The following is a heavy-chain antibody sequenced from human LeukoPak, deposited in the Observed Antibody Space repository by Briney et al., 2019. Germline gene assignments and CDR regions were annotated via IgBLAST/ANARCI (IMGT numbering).Heavy chain of an antibody. Sequence: GSVKVSCKASGGTFSSYAISWVGQAPGQGLEWMGWISAYNGNTNYAQKLQGRVTMTRDTSTSTVYMELSSLRSEDTGVYYCARDPTYYDSNGINWFDPWGQGTLVTVSS. CDR1: GGTFSSYA. J-gene: IGHJ5*02. V-gene: IGHV1-18*01. D-gene: IGHD3-3*01. CDR3: ARDPTYYDSNGINWFDP. CDR2: ISAYNGNT.